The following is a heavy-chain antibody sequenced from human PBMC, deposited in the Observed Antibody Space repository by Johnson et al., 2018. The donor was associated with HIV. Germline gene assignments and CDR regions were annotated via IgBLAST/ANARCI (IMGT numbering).Heavy chain of an antibody. V-gene: IGHV3-30*02. D-gene: IGHD5-24*01. Sequence: QVQLVESGGGVVQPGGSLRLSCAASGFTFSSYGMHWVRQAPGKGLEWVAFIRYDGSNKYYADSLKGRFTISRDNSKNTLYLQMNSLRAEDTAVYYCAKDIGDGYNRWGAFDIWGQGTMVTVSS. CDR3: AKDIGDGYNRWGAFDI. CDR1: GFTFSSYG. CDR2: IRYDGSNK. J-gene: IGHJ3*02.